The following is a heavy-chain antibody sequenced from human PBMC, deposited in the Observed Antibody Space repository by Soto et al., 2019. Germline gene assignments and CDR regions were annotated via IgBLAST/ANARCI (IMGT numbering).Heavy chain of an antibody. V-gene: IGHV3-21*01. D-gene: IGHD6-19*01. J-gene: IGHJ6*02. CDR1: GFTFSSYI. CDR3: AREEIAVAGIYYYYYGMDV. Sequence: PGGSLRLSCAASGFTFSSYIMNWVRQSPGKGLEWVSSISSSSSYIYYADSVKGRFTISRDNAKNSLYLQMNSLRAEDTAVYYCAREEIAVAGIYYYYYGMDVWGQGTTVTVSS. CDR2: ISSSSSYI.